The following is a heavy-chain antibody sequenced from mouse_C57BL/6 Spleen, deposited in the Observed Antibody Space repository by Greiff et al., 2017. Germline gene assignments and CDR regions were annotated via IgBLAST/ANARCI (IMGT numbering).Heavy chain of an antibody. D-gene: IGHD1-1*01. V-gene: IGHV1-82*01. CDR3: ARSLFITTVVAENYYAMDY. CDR1: GYAFSSSW. J-gene: IGHJ4*01. Sequence: QVQLQQSGPELVKPGASVKISCKASGYAFSSSWMNWVKQRPGKGLEWIGRIYPGDGDTNYNGKFKGKATLTADKSSSTAYMQLSSLTSEDSAVYFCARSLFITTVVAENYYAMDYWGQGTSVTVSS. CDR2: IYPGDGDT.